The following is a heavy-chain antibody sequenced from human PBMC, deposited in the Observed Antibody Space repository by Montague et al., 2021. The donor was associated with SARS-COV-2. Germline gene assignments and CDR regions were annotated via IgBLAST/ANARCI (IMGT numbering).Heavy chain of an antibody. J-gene: IGHJ4*02. CDR3: AVELNYNFDY. D-gene: IGHD1-7*01. CDR2: IYHNGKN. Sequence: SETLSLTCNVSGGSITNSRYFWGWIPQPPGQALDWIGSIYHNGKNYYTPSLQRRALLSIYTSQNQFSLRPSSVIASDTYVYYCAVELNYNFDYWGQGFLVTVSS. V-gene: IGHV4-39*01. CDR1: GGSITNSRYF.